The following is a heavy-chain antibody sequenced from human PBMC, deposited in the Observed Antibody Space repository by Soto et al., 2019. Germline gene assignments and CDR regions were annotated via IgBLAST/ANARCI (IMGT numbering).Heavy chain of an antibody. Sequence: SETLSLTCAVYGGSFSGYYWSWIRQPPGKGLEWIGEINHSGSTNYNPSLKSRVTISVDTSKNQFSLKLSSVTAADTAVYYCARGSGYSGYASVKRHYYMDVWGKGTTVTVSS. CDR2: INHSGST. V-gene: IGHV4-34*01. CDR1: GGSFSGYY. CDR3: ARGSGYSGYASVKRHYYMDV. D-gene: IGHD5-12*01. J-gene: IGHJ6*03.